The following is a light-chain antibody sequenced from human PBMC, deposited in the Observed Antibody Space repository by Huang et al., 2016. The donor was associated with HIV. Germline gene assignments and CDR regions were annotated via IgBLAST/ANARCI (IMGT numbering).Light chain of an antibody. CDR3: QHYYSPPPT. V-gene: IGKV4-1*01. CDR2: WAS. CDR1: QSVLYNSNNKNY. J-gene: IGKJ2*01. Sequence: DIVMTQSPDSLAVSLGERATINCKSSQSVLYNSNNKNYLAWYQQKPGQPPRLLIYWASTRESGVPYRFSGSGSGTDFTLTISSLQAEDVAVYYCQHYYSPPPTFGQGTRVEIK.